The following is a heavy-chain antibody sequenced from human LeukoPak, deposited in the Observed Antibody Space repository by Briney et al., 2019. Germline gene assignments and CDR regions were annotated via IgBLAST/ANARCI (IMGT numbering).Heavy chain of an antibody. D-gene: IGHD6-25*01. J-gene: IGHJ4*02. Sequence: PGGSLRLSCAASGFTFSSYAMHWVRQAPGKGLEWVAVISYDGSNKYYADSVKGRFTISRDNSKNTLYLQMNSLRAEDTAVYYCARGAAPSSVDYWGQGTLVTVSS. CDR3: ARGAAPSSVDY. V-gene: IGHV3-30-3*01. CDR2: ISYDGSNK. CDR1: GFTFSSYA.